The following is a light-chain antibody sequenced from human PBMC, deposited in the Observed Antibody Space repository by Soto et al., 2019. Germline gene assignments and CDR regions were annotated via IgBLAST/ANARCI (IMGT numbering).Light chain of an antibody. V-gene: IGKV1-5*03. J-gene: IGKJ1*01. Sequence: IKMTQSPSTLSASVGDRVAITCRASQSIGIWLAWYQQKPGKAPRFLIYKASTLESGVPSRFSGSGSGTEFTLTISSLQPEDFGSYYCQQYKDYSWTFGQGTKVEIK. CDR1: QSIGIW. CDR3: QQYKDYSWT. CDR2: KAS.